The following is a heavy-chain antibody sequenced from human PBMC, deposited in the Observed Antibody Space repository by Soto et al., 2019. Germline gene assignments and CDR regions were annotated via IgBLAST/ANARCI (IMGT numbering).Heavy chain of an antibody. Sequence: GASVKVSCKAFGYSFIDYYIHWVRQAPGQGLEWMGWINPKSGASNYAQKFQGRVNMTGDTSLSAAYMELSSLTADDTAVHYCTIELSTYNWFDPWGQGTQVTVSS. CDR1: GYSFIDYY. CDR2: INPKSGAS. D-gene: IGHD3-10*01. V-gene: IGHV1-2*02. CDR3: TIELSTYNWFDP. J-gene: IGHJ5*02.